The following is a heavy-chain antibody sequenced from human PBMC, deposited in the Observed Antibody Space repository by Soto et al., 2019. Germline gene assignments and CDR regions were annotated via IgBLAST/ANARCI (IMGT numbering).Heavy chain of an antibody. V-gene: IGHV3-7*01. CDR3: ARAVAGAFDI. Sequence: PGGSLRLSCAASGFTFRTNWMSWVRQAPGKGLEWEANIKQGGSEKYYVDSVKGRFTISRDNAKNSLYLQMNSLRAEDTAVYYCARAVAGAFDIWGQGTMVTVSS. D-gene: IGHD2-15*01. J-gene: IGHJ3*02. CDR2: IKQGGSEK. CDR1: GFTFRTNW.